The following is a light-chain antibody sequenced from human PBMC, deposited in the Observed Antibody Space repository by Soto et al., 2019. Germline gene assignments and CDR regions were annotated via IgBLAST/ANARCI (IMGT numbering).Light chain of an antibody. J-gene: IGKJ4*01. V-gene: IGKV1-27*01. CDR3: QKCKVAPFT. CDR2: AAS. Sequence: DIQMTQSPSSLSAFVGDRVTITCRGSQDIGNFLAWYQQKPGKVPKLLIYAASTLQSGVPSRFSGSGSGTDFTLTISRLQTEDVETYYCQKCKVAPFTFGGGTKVDIK. CDR1: QDIGNF.